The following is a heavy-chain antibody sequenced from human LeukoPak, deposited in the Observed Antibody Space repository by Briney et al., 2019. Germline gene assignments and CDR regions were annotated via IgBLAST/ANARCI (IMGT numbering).Heavy chain of an antibody. CDR2: INPNSGGT. J-gene: IGHJ5*02. Sequence: ASVKVSCKASGYTFTGYYMHWVRQAPGQGLEWMGWINPNSGGTNYAQKFQGKVTMTRDTSINTAYMELSRLRSDDTGVYYCARGALHAGSYYDPWGQGTLVTVSS. CDR3: ARGALHAGSYYDP. D-gene: IGHD1-26*01. V-gene: IGHV1-2*02. CDR1: GYTFTGYY.